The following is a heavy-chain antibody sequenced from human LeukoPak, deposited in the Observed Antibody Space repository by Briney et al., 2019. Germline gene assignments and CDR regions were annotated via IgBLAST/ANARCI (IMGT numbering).Heavy chain of an antibody. J-gene: IGHJ4*02. CDR3: ARVVPEGYSDY. CDR2: IYYSGST. V-gene: IGHV4-59*01. CDR1: GGSISSYY. D-gene: IGHD2-2*02. Sequence: SETLSLTCTVSGGSISSYYWSWIRQPPGKGLEWIGYIYYSGSTNYNPSLKSRVTISVDTSKNQFSLKLSSVTAADTAVHYCARVVPEGYSDYWGQGTLVTVSS.